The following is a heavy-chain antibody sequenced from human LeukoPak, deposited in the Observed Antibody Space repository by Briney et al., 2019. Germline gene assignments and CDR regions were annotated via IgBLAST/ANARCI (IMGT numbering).Heavy chain of an antibody. CDR1: GYTFTSYY. D-gene: IGHD3-9*01. J-gene: IGHJ4*02. CDR3: ARGLQNYDILTGFSH. CDR2: INPSGGST. V-gene: IGHV1-46*01. Sequence: ASVKVSCKASGYTFTSYYMHWVRQAPGQGLEWMGIINPSGGSTSYAQKFQSRVTMTRDTSTSTVYMELSSLRSEDTAVYYCARGLQNYDILTGFSHWGQGTLVTVSS.